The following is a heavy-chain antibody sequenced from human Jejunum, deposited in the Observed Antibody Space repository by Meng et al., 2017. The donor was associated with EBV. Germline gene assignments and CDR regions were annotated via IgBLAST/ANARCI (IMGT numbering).Heavy chain of an antibody. J-gene: IGHJ5*02. V-gene: IGHV4-61*01. CDR2: LYYAGKA. CDR1: GDSVTGYNY. Sequence: VPPQEPGPGLVKPSETLSLTCSVSGDSVTGYNYWTWIRQPPGKGLEWIGNLYYAGKAIYKPSLQSRVTISVDTSKNQISLKVTSVTAADTAIYYCARGRGYDYGDSWGQGTLVTVSS. D-gene: IGHD5-12*01. CDR3: ARGRGYDYGDS.